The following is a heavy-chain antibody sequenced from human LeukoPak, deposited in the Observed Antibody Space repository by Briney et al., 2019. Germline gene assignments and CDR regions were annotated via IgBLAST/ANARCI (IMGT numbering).Heavy chain of an antibody. CDR1: GFTFSSYE. D-gene: IGHD1-26*01. J-gene: IGHJ4*02. CDR2: ISSSGSTI. CDR3: ARAVGYSGSYFPTY. Sequence: GGSLRLSCAASGFTFSSYEMNWVRQAPGKGLEWVSYISSSGSTIYYADSVKGRFTISRDNAKNSLYLQMNSLRTKDTAVYYCARAVGYSGSYFPTYWGQGTLVTVSS. V-gene: IGHV3-48*03.